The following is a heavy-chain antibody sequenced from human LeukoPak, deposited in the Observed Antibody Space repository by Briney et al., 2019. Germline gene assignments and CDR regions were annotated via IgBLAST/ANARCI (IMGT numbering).Heavy chain of an antibody. D-gene: IGHD1-26*01. J-gene: IGHJ3*02. CDR2: IYHSGST. CDR1: GYSISSGYY. Sequence: PSEALSLTCTVSGYSISSGYYWGWIRQPPGKGLEWIGSIYHSGSTYYNPSLKSRVTISVDTSKNQFSLKLSSVTAADTAVYYCARDSVGGTGHDAFDIWGQGTMATVSS. CDR3: ARDSVGGTGHDAFDI. V-gene: IGHV4-38-2*02.